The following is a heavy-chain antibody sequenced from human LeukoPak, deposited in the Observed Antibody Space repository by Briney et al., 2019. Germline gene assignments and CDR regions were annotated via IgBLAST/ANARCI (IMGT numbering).Heavy chain of an antibody. Sequence: SETLSLTCTVSGGSISSSSYYWGWIRQPPGKGLEWIGSIYYSGSTYYNPSLKSRVPISVDTSKNQFSLKLSSVTAADTAVYYCGYSSSWYGWFDPWGQGTLVTVSS. J-gene: IGHJ5*02. D-gene: IGHD6-13*01. CDR2: IYYSGST. CDR1: GGSISSSSYY. V-gene: IGHV4-39*01. CDR3: GYSSSWYGWFDP.